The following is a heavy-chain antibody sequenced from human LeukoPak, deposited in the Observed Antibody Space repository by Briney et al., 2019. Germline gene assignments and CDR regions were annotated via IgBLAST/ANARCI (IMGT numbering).Heavy chain of an antibody. J-gene: IGHJ4*02. D-gene: IGHD4-17*01. CDR3: ARGSHPLYGDYYFDY. CDR1: GASISDGGW. V-gene: IGHV4-4*02. Sequence: SETLSLTCAVSGASISDGGWWTWVRQPPGKGLEWIGEIYHTGSTNYNPSLKSRVTISVDTSKNQFSLKLSSVTAADTAVYYCARGSHPLYGDYYFDYWGQGTLVTVSS. CDR2: IYHTGST.